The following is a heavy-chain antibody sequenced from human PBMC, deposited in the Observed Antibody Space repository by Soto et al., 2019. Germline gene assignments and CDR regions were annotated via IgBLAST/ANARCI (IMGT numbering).Heavy chain of an antibody. CDR1: GFNFSDHY. J-gene: IGHJ4*02. V-gene: IGHV3-11*01. CDR3: ARGKYLRNFDWLFVFDS. Sequence: PGGSLRLSCAASGFNFSDHYMTWIRQAPGKGMEWISYISSSGSTRNYADSVKGRFTISRDNAKNSLYLQMNSLRAEDTAVYYCARGKYLRNFDWLFVFDSWGPGTMVTVSS. CDR2: ISSSGSTR. D-gene: IGHD3-9*01.